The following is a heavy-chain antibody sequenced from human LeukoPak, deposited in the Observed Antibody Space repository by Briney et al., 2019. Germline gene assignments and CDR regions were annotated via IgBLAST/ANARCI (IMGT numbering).Heavy chain of an antibody. CDR3: ARLRYTYGKNFDC. D-gene: IGHD5-18*01. Sequence: PGGSLRLSCAASGFTFKGYWMSWVRQAPGKGLEWVANIQQDGGEKKYVDSVKGRFTISRDNAKNSLYLQMDSLRAEDTAVYYCARLRYTYGKNFDCWGQGTLVTVSS. V-gene: IGHV3-7*01. CDR2: IQQDGGEK. J-gene: IGHJ4*02. CDR1: GFTFKGYW.